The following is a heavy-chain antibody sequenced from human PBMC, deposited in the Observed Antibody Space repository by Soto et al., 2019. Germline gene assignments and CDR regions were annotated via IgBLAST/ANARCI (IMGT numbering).Heavy chain of an antibody. D-gene: IGHD3-9*01. Sequence: GGSLRLSCAASGFPVSSNYMSWVRQAPGKGLEWVSVIYSGGSTYYADSVKGRFTISRDNSKNTLYLQMNSLRAEDTAVYYCARRSRRYFDWLPPRDGMDVWGQGTTVTVSS. CDR3: ARRSRRYFDWLPPRDGMDV. J-gene: IGHJ6*02. CDR2: IYSGGST. V-gene: IGHV3-53*01. CDR1: GFPVSSNY.